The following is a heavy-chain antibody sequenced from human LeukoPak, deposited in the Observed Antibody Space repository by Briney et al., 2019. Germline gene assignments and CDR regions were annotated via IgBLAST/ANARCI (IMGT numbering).Heavy chain of an antibody. Sequence: SETLSLTCTVSGASISGSGYYWGWIRQPPGKGLEWIGSIYSSGSTYYNASLQSRVTISIETSKNQFSLKLNSVTAADTAVYYCARADCGGDCYSWFYYYNYNMDVWGKGTTVTVSS. J-gene: IGHJ6*03. D-gene: IGHD2-21*02. CDR2: IYSSGST. CDR1: GASISGSGYY. CDR3: ARADCGGDCYSWFYYYNYNMDV. V-gene: IGHV4-39*07.